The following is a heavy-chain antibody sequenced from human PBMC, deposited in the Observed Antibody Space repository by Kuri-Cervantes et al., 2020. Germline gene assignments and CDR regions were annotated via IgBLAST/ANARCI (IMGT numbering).Heavy chain of an antibody. CDR1: GRSISSGGYY. CDR2: TYYSGST. Sequence: SETMSLTCTVSGRSISSGGYYRSWILQHPGKGLEWIGYTYYSGSTYYNPSLKSRVTISVDTSKNQFPLKLSSVTAADTTVYYCARAAEGGQLLDYWGQGTLVTVSS. CDR3: ARAAEGGQLLDY. D-gene: IGHD2-2*01. V-gene: IGHV4-31*03. J-gene: IGHJ4*02.